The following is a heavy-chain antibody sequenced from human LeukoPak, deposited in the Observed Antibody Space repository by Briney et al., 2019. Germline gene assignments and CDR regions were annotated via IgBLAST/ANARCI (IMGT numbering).Heavy chain of an antibody. CDR1: GFTFHTYG. J-gene: IGHJ4*02. CDR2: IRNNGDRK. Sequence: GGSLRLSCAASGFTFHTYGMNWVRQPPGKGLEWVSGIRNNGDRKYYADSVKGRFTLSRDNSENPLYLQMNSLRVEDTAIYYCAKVRSEGIGQPLVFDSWGQGTLVTVSS. V-gene: IGHV3-23*01. CDR3: AKVRSEGIGQPLVFDS. D-gene: IGHD4-17*01.